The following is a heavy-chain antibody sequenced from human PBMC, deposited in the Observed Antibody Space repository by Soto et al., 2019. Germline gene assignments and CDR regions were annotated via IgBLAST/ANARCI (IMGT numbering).Heavy chain of an antibody. CDR3: APRGTSGGLEG. V-gene: IGHV3-30*19. D-gene: IGHD3-10*01. CDR1: GFTFRSFV. J-gene: IGHJ4*02. CDR2: TSYDGSNT. Sequence: QVQLVESGGGVVQPGTSLRLSCVGSGFTFRSFVIHWVRQAPGKGLEWVALTSYDGSNTYYDDSVKGRIIISRDNSRITMDLQMPSLRLEDTALYYRAPRGTSGGLEGWGQETLVSVSA.